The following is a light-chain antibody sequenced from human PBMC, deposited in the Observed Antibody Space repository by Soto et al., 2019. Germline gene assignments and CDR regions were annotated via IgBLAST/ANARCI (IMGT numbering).Light chain of an antibody. J-gene: IGKJ1*01. CDR3: LLDFRYFWA. V-gene: IGKV1-6*01. Sequence: IRMTQSRSCLSASVGDRVARTCQASQDISKYLNWYQQKPGTAPKVLIYHASNLQSGVPSRFSGSGSGTDFTLTISSLQPEDFATYYCLLDFRYFWAFGQGTKVDIK. CDR1: QDISKY. CDR2: HAS.